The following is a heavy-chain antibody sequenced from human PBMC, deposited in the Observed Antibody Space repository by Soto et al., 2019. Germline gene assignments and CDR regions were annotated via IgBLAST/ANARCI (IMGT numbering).Heavy chain of an antibody. V-gene: IGHV3-30*02. D-gene: IGHD4-17*01. CDR3: AKGMTTVTSTACPFDY. CDR1: GFTFSSYG. Sequence: PGGSLRLSCAASGFTFSSYGMHWVRQAPGKGLEWVAVIWYDGSNKYYADSVKGRFTISRDNSKNTLYLQMNSLRAEDTAVYYCAKGMTTVTSTACPFDYWGQGTLVTVSS. J-gene: IGHJ4*02. CDR2: IWYDGSNK.